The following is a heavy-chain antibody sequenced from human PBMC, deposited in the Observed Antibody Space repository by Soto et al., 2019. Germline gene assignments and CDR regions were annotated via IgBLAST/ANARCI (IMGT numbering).Heavy chain of an antibody. D-gene: IGHD6-13*01. CDR3: ARTRSDSSSWYNWFDP. J-gene: IGHJ5*02. V-gene: IGHV4-34*01. Sequence: TSETLTLTCAVYGGSFSGYYWSWIRQPPGKGLEWIGEINHSGSTNYNPSLKSRVTISVDTSKNQFSLKLSSVTAADTAVHYCARTRSDSSSWYNWFDPWGQGTLVTVSS. CDR1: GGSFSGYY. CDR2: INHSGST.